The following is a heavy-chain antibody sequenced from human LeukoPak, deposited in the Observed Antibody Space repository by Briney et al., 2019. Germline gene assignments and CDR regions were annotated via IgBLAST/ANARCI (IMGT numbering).Heavy chain of an antibody. CDR1: GFTFSSYA. CDR3: VRESPVAAVGRSWFDP. V-gene: IGHV3-23*01. J-gene: IGHJ5*02. Sequence: GGSLRLSCAASGFTFSSYALSWVRQAPGEGLEWVSSVSGSGGNTYYADSVKGRFTISRDNTKNTLYLQMNSLRAEDTAVYYCVRESPVAAVGRSWFDPWGQGTLVTVSS. D-gene: IGHD6-13*01. CDR2: VSGSGGNT.